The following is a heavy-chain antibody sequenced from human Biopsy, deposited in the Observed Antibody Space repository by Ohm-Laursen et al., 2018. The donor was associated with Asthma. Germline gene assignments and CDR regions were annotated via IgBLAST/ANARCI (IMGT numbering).Heavy chain of an antibody. D-gene: IGHD2-2*01. Sequence: LSLTCAASGFTFSSYGMHWVRQAPGKGLEWVAVIWYDGSNKYYADSVKGRFTISRDNSKNTLYLQMNSLRAEDTAVYYCARGGLGYCSSTSCYQNYYYGMDVWGQGTTVTVSS. V-gene: IGHV3-33*01. CDR1: GFTFSSYG. CDR3: ARGGLGYCSSTSCYQNYYYGMDV. J-gene: IGHJ6*02. CDR2: IWYDGSNK.